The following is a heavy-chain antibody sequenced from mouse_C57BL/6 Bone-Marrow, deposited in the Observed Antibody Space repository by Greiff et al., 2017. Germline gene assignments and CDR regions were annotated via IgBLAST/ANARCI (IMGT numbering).Heavy chain of an antibody. V-gene: IGHV7-1*01. D-gene: IGHD1-1*01. CDR2: SRNKANDYTT. Sequence: EVQRVESGGGLVQSGRSLRLSCATSGFTFSDFYMEWVRQAPGKGLEWIAASRNKANDYTTEYSASVKGRFIVSRDTSQSILYLQMNALRAEDTAIYYCARYAYGSSYLYWYFDVWGTGTTVTVSS. CDR3: ARYAYGSSYLYWYFDV. CDR1: GFTFSDFY. J-gene: IGHJ1*03.